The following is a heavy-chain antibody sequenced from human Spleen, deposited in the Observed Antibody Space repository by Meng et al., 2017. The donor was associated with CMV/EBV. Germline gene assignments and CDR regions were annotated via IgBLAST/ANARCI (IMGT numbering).Heavy chain of an antibody. Sequence: SGPTLVKPTQTLTLTCTFSGFSLSTTRMRVSWIRQPPGKALEWLARTDWDDDEFYSTSLKTRLTISKDTSKNQVVLTMTNMDPVDTATYYCARMGSSSGWFFDYWGQGTLVTVSS. CDR3: ARMGSSSGWFFDY. CDR2: TDWDDDE. CDR1: GFSLSTTRMR. V-gene: IGHV2-70D*14. J-gene: IGHJ4*02. D-gene: IGHD6-19*01.